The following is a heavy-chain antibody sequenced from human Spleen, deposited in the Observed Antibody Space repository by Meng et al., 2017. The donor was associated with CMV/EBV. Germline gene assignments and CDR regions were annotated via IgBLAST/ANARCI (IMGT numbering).Heavy chain of an antibody. Sequence: GESLKISCAASGFTFSSYAMHWVRQAPGKGLEWVAVISYDGSNKYYADSVKGRFTISRDNSKNTLYLQMNRLTEEDTAVYYCARTLWPYDAFDIWGRGTMVTVSS. CDR2: ISYDGSNK. CDR1: GFTFSSYA. V-gene: IGHV3-30*04. D-gene: IGHD5-18*01. J-gene: IGHJ3*02. CDR3: ARTLWPYDAFDI.